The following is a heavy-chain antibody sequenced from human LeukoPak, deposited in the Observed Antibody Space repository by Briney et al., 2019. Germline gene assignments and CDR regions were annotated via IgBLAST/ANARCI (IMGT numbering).Heavy chain of an antibody. CDR1: GFTFSSYG. CDR3: AKGPGLLLVSDRWFDP. CDR2: IRYDGSNK. V-gene: IGHV3-30*02. Sequence: GGSLRLSCVASGFTFSSYGMHWVRQAPGKGLGWVAFIRYDGSNKYYADSVKGRFTISRDNSKNTLYLQMNSLRAEDTAVYYCAKGPGLLLVSDRWFDPWGQGTLVTVSS. J-gene: IGHJ5*02. D-gene: IGHD2-15*01.